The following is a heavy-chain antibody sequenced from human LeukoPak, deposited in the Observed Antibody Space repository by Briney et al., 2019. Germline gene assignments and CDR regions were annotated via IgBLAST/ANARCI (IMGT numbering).Heavy chain of an antibody. J-gene: IGHJ3*02. CDR3: ARESPTVAGTGTVAFDI. CDR2: IYYSENT. D-gene: IGHD6-19*01. CDR1: GGSISTYY. Sequence: KSSETLSLTCTVSGGSISTYYWSWIRQPPGKGLEWIGYIYYSENTNYNPSLKSRVTISVDTSKNQFSLKLSSVTAADTAVYYCARESPTVAGTGTVAFDIWGQGTMVTVSS. V-gene: IGHV4-59*01.